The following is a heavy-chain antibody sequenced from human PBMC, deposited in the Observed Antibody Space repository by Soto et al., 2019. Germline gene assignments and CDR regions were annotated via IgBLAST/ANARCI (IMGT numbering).Heavy chain of an antibody. CDR1: GFTFSSYA. CDR3: AAYSSSWYMWFDP. CDR2: ISGSGGST. V-gene: IGHV3-23*01. D-gene: IGHD6-13*01. Sequence: GGSLILSCAASGFTFSSYAMSWVRQAPGKGLEWVSAISGSGGSTYYADSVKGRFTISRDNSKNTLYLQMNSLRAEDTAVYYCAAYSSSWYMWFDPWGQGTLVTVSS. J-gene: IGHJ5*02.